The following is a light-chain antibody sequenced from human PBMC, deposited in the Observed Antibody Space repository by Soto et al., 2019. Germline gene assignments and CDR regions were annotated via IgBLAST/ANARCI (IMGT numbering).Light chain of an antibody. Sequence: EIVLTQSPGTLSLSPGERATLSCRASQSVTSTYLGWYQQKPGQAPSLLIYGASSRATGIPDRFSGSGSGTDFPVTISRLEPEDFAVYYCQQYVSPPITFGQGIRLEIK. CDR2: GAS. V-gene: IGKV3-20*01. CDR1: QSVTSTY. J-gene: IGKJ5*01. CDR3: QQYVSPPIT.